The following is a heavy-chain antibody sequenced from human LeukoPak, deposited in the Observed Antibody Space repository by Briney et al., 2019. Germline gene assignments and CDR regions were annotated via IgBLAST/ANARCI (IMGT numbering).Heavy chain of an antibody. CDR2: IYYSGST. CDR3: ARQGPLTTAVTTRTNPFDY. D-gene: IGHD4-11*01. CDR1: GGSISSSY. J-gene: IGHJ4*02. Sequence: SETLSLTCTVSGGSISSSYWSWIRQPPGKGLEWIGYIYYSGSTNYNPSLKSRVTISVDTSKNQFSLKLNSVTAADTAVYYCARQGPLTTAVTTRTNPFDYWGQETLVTVSS. V-gene: IGHV4-59*08.